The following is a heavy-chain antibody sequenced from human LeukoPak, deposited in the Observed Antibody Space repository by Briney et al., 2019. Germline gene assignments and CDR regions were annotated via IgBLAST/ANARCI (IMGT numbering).Heavy chain of an antibody. Sequence: ASVKVSCKASGYTFTSYGISWVRQAPGQGLEWMGWISAYNGNTNYAQKLQGRVTMTTDTSTSTAYMELRSLRSEDTAVYYCATLSYQLPHNWFDPWGQGTLVTVSS. CDR3: ATLSYQLPHNWFDP. J-gene: IGHJ5*02. CDR1: GYTFTSYG. D-gene: IGHD2-2*01. CDR2: ISAYNGNT. V-gene: IGHV1-18*01.